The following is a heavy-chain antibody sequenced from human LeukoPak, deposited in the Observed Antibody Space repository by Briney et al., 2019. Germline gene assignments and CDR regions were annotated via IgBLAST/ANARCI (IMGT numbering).Heavy chain of an antibody. CDR1: GFTFSSDA. Sequence: GGSLRLSCAASGFTFSSDAMSWVRQAPGKGLEWVSGISGSGGSTYYADSVKGRFTISRDNSKNTLYLQMDSLRAEDTAVYYCAKETGYSGYDYVDYWGQGTLVTVSS. D-gene: IGHD5-12*01. V-gene: IGHV3-23*01. CDR2: ISGSGGST. CDR3: AKETGYSGYDYVDY. J-gene: IGHJ4*02.